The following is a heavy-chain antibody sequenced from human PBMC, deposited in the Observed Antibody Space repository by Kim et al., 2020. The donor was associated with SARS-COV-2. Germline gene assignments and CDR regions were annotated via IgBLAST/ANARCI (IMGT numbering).Heavy chain of an antibody. CDR1: GFTFSSYG. D-gene: IGHD1-26*01. J-gene: IGHJ5*02. Sequence: GGSLRLSCAASGFTFSSYGMHWVRQAPGKGLEWVAVISYDGSNKYYADSVKGRFTISRDNSKNTLYLQMNSLRAEDTAVYYCAKDRGAGWELLYWFDPWG. CDR3: AKDRGAGWELLYWFDP. V-gene: IGHV3-30*18. CDR2: ISYDGSNK.